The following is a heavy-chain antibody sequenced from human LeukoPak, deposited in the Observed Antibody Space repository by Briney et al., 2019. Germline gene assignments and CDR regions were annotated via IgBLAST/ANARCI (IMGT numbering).Heavy chain of an antibody. CDR2: MSAYNGNT. J-gene: IGHJ5*02. V-gene: IGHV1-18*01. CDR1: GYTFTSYG. D-gene: IGHD3-10*01. Sequence: WASVKVSCKASGYTFTSYGISLVRQATGQGLEWMGWMSAYNGNTNYAQKLQGRVTMTTDTSTSTAYMELRNLRSDDTAVYYCARDGYGSGSFNWFDPWGQGTLATVSS. CDR3: ARDGYGSGSFNWFDP.